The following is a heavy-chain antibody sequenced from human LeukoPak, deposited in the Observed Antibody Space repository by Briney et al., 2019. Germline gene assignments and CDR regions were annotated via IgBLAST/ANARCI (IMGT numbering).Heavy chain of an antibody. Sequence: PSETLSLTCTVSGGSISSSSYYWGWVRQAPGKGLEWVAVISYDGSNKYYADSVKGRFTISRDNSKNTLYLQMNSLRAEDTAVYYCAREQKGFDPWGQGTLVTVSS. V-gene: IGHV3-30*03. J-gene: IGHJ5*02. CDR3: AREQKGFDP. CDR2: ISYDGSNK. CDR1: GGSISSSSYY.